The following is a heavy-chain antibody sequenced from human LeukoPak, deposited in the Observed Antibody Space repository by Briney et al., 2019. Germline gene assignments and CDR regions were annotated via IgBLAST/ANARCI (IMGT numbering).Heavy chain of an antibody. V-gene: IGHV3-30*02. CDR3: AKESCSSTSCHQDY. J-gene: IGHJ4*02. CDR1: GFTFSSYG. CDR2: IWYDGSNK. D-gene: IGHD2-2*01. Sequence: PGGSLRLSCAASGFTFSSYGMHWVRQAPGKGLEWVAVIWYDGSNKYYADSVKGRFTISRDNSKNTLYLQMNSLRAEDTAVYYCAKESCSSTSCHQDYWGQGTLVTVSS.